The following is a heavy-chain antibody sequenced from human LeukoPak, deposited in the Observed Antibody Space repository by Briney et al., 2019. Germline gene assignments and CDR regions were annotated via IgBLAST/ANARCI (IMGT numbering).Heavy chain of an antibody. CDR3: TAGTGRSDFDY. CDR1: GFTFSNAW. Sequence: PGGSLRLSCAASGFTFSNAWMSWVRQAPGRGLEWVGRIKRKGDDGTIDYAAPVKVRLSISRDDSKNTLYLQMNSLKSEDTAVYYCTAGTGRSDFDYWGQGTLVTVSS. CDR2: IKRKGDDGTI. V-gene: IGHV3-15*01. D-gene: IGHD3/OR15-3a*01. J-gene: IGHJ4*02.